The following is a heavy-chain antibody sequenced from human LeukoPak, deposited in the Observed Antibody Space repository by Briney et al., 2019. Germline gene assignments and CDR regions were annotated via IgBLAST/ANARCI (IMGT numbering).Heavy chain of an antibody. CDR2: ISGSGGST. J-gene: IGHJ4*02. Sequence: GGSLRLSCAASGFMFSSYAMMCVRQAPGKGLEGVSGISGSGGSTDYADSVKGRFTISRDNSKNTLYLQMNSLRAEDTAVYYCAKGRWDQLLSEIDYWGQGTLVTVSS. V-gene: IGHV3-23*01. CDR1: GFMFSSYA. CDR3: AKGRWDQLLSEIDY. D-gene: IGHD2-2*01.